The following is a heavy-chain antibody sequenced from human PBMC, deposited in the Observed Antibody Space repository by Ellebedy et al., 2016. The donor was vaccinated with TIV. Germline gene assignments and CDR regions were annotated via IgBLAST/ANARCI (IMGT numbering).Heavy chain of an antibody. Sequence: SETLSLXCSVSGGSSNYYYWSWIRQSAGKGLEWIGRIFMSGSISYNPSLKNRVTMSVDASKSQLSLSLTSMTAADTAMYFCARLRQSRDRSHWYFDLWGRGTLVTVSS. CDR2: IFMSGSI. CDR1: GGSSNYYY. D-gene: IGHD1-14*01. J-gene: IGHJ2*01. V-gene: IGHV4-4*07. CDR3: ARLRQSRDRSHWYFDL.